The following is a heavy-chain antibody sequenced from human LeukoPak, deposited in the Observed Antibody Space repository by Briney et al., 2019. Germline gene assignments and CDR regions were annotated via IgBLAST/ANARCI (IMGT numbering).Heavy chain of an antibody. V-gene: IGHV3-23*01. J-gene: IGHJ6*02. CDR2: ISGSGGST. CDR3: AKDRDIVVVVATYGMDV. CDR1: GFTFSSYA. D-gene: IGHD2-15*01. Sequence: QPGGSLRLSCAASGFTFSSYAMSWVRQAPGKGLEWVSAISGSGGSTYYADSVKGRFTISRDNSKNTLYLQMNSLRAEDTAVYYCAKDRDIVVVVATYGMDVWGQGTTVTVFS.